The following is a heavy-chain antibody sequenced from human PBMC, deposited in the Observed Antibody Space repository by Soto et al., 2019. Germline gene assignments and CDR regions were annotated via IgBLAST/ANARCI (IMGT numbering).Heavy chain of an antibody. V-gene: IGHV1-69*06. CDR1: GGTFNNYA. CDR2: IIPISGTT. D-gene: IGHD2-8*02. J-gene: IGHJ4*02. Sequence: QVQLVQSGAEVKRPESSMKVSCKPSGGTFNNYAIKWVRQAPGQGLEWMGAIIPISGTTKYAQKFQGRVTITADKSTSTVYMDLSSLRSEDTAVYYCARWGGLSCSGAVCFKKPFDYWGQGTLVTVSS. CDR3: ARWGGLSCSGAVCFKKPFDY.